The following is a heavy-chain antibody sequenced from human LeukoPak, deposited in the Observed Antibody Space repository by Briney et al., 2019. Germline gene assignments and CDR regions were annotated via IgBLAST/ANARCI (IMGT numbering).Heavy chain of an antibody. D-gene: IGHD6-13*01. CDR3: ARKYSSSWYSWFDP. CDR2: INHSGST. CDR1: GDSVSSISYY. V-gene: IGHV4-31*03. Sequence: SQTLSLTCTVSGDSVSSISYYWSWIRQHPGKGLEWIGEINHSGSTNYNPSLKSRVTISVDTSKNQFSLKLSSVTAADTAVYYCARKYSSSWYSWFDPWGQGTLVTVSS. J-gene: IGHJ5*02.